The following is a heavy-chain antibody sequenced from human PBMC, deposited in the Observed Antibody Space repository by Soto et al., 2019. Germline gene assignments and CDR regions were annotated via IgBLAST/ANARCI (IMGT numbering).Heavy chain of an antibody. CDR2: IIPIFGTA. J-gene: IGHJ5*02. V-gene: IGHV1-69*13. D-gene: IGHD2-2*01. CDR1: GGTFSSYA. Sequence: ASVKVSCKASGGTFSSYAISWVRQAPGQGLEWMGGIIPIFGTANYAQKFQGRVTITADESTSTAYMELSSLRSEDTAVYYCARGAFVVPAAIPNWFDPWGQGTLVTVSS. CDR3: ARGAFVVPAAIPNWFDP.